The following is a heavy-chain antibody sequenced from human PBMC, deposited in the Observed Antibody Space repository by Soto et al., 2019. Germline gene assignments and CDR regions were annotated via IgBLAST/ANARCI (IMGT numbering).Heavy chain of an antibody. CDR1: GGSISSSSYY. Sequence: PSETLSLTCTVSGGSISSSSYYWGWIRQPPGKGLEWIGSIYYSGSTYYNPSLKSRVTISVDTSKNQFSLKLSSVTAADTAVYYCASFIAGITGTTMDWFDPWGQGTLVTVSS. J-gene: IGHJ5*02. CDR3: ASFIAGITGTTMDWFDP. D-gene: IGHD1-7*01. V-gene: IGHV4-39*01. CDR2: IYYSGST.